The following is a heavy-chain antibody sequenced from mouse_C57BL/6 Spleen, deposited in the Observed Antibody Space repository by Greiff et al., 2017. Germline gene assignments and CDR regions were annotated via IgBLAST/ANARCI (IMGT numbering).Heavy chain of an antibody. V-gene: IGHV1-52*01. D-gene: IGHD1-1*01. Sequence: QVQLQQPGAELVRPGSSVKLSCKASGYTFTSYWMHWVKQRPIQGLEWIGNIDPSDSETHYNQKFKDKATLTVDKSSSPAYMQLSSLTSEDSAVYYCARDTTVVAGAMDYWGQGTSVTVSS. CDR1: GYTFTSYW. CDR3: ARDTTVVAGAMDY. CDR2: IDPSDSET. J-gene: IGHJ4*01.